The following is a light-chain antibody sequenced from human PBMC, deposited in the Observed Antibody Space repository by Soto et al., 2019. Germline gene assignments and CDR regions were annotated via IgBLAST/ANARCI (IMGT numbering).Light chain of an antibody. CDR3: QQRSNWTLT. Sequence: DIVFTQSPATLSLSPGLRSTLACMASQTVHSYLALFQQKPGQAPRLLIYDATNRASGVPARFSASGSGTDVTLTISRLETEDCSVYDGQQRSNWTLTFGGGTKVDNK. V-gene: IGKV3-11*01. CDR2: DAT. J-gene: IGKJ4*01. CDR1: QTVHSY.